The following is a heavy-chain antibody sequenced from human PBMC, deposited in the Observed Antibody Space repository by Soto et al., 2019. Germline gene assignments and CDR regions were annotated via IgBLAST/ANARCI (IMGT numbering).Heavy chain of an antibody. CDR3: AKGVLSFHYGMEV. CDR1: GFTFNTYP. Sequence: EVQLLQSGGGVVPPGGSLRLACATSGFTFNTYPMTWVRQAPGKGLEWVSSISSTAGRTSSYEDSVKGRFAISRDFSDNTVYLQMNNLRVDDTAVYFCAKGVLSFHYGMEVWGQGTTVTVSS. D-gene: IGHD3-10*01. J-gene: IGHJ6*02. V-gene: IGHV3-23*01. CDR2: ISSTAGRTS.